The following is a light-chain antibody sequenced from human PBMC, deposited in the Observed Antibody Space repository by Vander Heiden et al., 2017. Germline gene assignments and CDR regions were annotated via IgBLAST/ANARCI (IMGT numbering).Light chain of an antibody. CDR3: QQRDNWIT. J-gene: IGKJ5*01. CDR2: DAS. Sequence: ETVLTQSPATLSLSPGERATLSCRASQSVGSYLVWFQQKPGQAPRLLIYDASKRADGIPDRFSGSGSGTDFSLTSRSLEHEDFAVYYWQQRDNWITFGQGTRLEIK. CDR1: QSVGSY. V-gene: IGKV3-11*01.